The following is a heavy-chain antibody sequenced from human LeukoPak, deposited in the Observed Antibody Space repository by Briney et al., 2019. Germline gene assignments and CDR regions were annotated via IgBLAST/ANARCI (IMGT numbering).Heavy chain of an antibody. J-gene: IGHJ3*01. CDR3: ARESGPRSGFS. Sequence: GESLKISCKGSGYRFTNYWIGWVRHMPGKGLESMGIIYPGDSDTRYSPSFQGQVTISADKSISTAYLQWSSLKASDTAMYFCARESGPRSGFSWGQGTMVTVSS. D-gene: IGHD3-22*01. CDR1: GYRFTNYW. CDR2: IYPGDSDT. V-gene: IGHV5-51*01.